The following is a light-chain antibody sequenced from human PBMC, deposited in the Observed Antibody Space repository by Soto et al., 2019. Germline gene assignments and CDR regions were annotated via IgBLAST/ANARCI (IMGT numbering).Light chain of an antibody. J-gene: IGLJ3*02. CDR2: YDD. V-gene: IGLV1-36*01. CDR1: STNIGSND. CDR3: AAWDDSLNGLV. Sequence: QSVLTQPPSVSEAPGQRVTISCSGSSTNIGSNDVNWYQQLPGKTPKLLIYYDDLLPSGVSDRFSGSNSGTTASLAISGLQSEDEADYYCAAWDDSLNGLVFGGGTKLTVL.